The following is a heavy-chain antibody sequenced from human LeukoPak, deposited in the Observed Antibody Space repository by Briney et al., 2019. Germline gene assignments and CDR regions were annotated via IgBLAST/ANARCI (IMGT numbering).Heavy chain of an antibody. Sequence: GGSLRLSCEASGFTFSNYSMNWVRQAPGKGLEWVSYISSSSSAIYNADSVKGRFIISRDNAKNSLYLLMNSLRAEDTGVYYCARVPDITARPCDSWGPGTRVTVS. D-gene: IGHD1-1*01. CDR3: ARVPDITARPCDS. CDR1: GFTFSNYS. V-gene: IGHV3-48*01. J-gene: IGHJ4*02. CDR2: ISSSSSAI.